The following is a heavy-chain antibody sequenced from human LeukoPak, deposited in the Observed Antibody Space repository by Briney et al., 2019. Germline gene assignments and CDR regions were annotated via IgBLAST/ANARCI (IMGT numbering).Heavy chain of an antibody. CDR1: GGSISSYY. CDR3: ARHQLVGDAFDI. Sequence: SETLSLTCTVSGGSISSYYWSWLRQPPGKGLERIGYIYYSGSTNYNPSLKSRVTISVDTSKNQSSLKLSSVTAADTAVYYCARHQLVGDAFDIWGQGTMVTVSS. J-gene: IGHJ3*02. V-gene: IGHV4-59*08. CDR2: IYYSGST. D-gene: IGHD1-1*01.